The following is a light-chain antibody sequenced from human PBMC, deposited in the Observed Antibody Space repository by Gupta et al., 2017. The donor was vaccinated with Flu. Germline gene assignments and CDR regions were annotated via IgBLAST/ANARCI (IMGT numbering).Light chain of an antibody. CDR3: LQYYRGPPLT. CDR1: QSVNRN. V-gene: IGKV3-15*01. Sequence: ATLSVSPGETASLSCRASQSVNRNLAWYQQRDGQAPRLLLYAASTRATGIPARFSGSGSGTEFTLTINSLQSEDFAVYYCLQYYRGPPLTFGGGTKVDIK. CDR2: AAS. J-gene: IGKJ4*01.